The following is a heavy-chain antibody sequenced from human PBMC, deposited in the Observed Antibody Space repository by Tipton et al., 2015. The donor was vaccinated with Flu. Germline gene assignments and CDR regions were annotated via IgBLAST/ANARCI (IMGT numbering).Heavy chain of an antibody. CDR1: GYSISSGYY. J-gene: IGHJ5*02. CDR2: IYHSGST. V-gene: IGHV4-38-2*02. Sequence: TLSLTCTVSGYSISSGYYWGWIRQPPGKGLEWIGSIYHSGSTYYNPSLKSRVTISVDTSKNQFSLKLSSVTAADTAVYYCARVLQWELRRGWFDPWGQGNLVTVSS. CDR3: ARVLQWELRRGWFDP. D-gene: IGHD1-26*01.